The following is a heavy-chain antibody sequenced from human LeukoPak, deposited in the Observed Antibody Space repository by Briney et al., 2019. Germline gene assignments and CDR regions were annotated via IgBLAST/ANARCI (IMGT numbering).Heavy chain of an antibody. V-gene: IGHV1-69*05. CDR3: ARGGLEYSSSWYGWFDP. J-gene: IGHJ5*02. CDR1: GGTFSSYA. Sequence: SVKVSCKASGGTFSSYAISWVRQAPGQGLEWMGGIIPIFGTANYAQKFQGRVTITTDESTSTAFMELSSLRSEDTAVYYCARGGLEYSSSWYGWFDPWGQGTLVTVSS. CDR2: IIPIFGTA. D-gene: IGHD6-13*01.